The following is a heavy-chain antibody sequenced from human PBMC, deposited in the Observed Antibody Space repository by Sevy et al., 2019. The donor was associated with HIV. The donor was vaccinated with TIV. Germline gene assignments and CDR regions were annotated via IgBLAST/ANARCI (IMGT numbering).Heavy chain of an antibody. CDR3: ARGQPQGVVILPGDMWGGVDY. CDR2: ISAYTGNT. D-gene: IGHD2-2*01. J-gene: IGHJ4*02. V-gene: IGHV1-18*01. Sequence: ASVKVSCNTSGYTFTSYGISWVRQAPGQGLEWMGWISAYTGNTNFAQKFQGRVTMTTETSTSTAYMELSSLRSDDTAVYFCARGQPQGVVILPGDMWGGVDYWGQGTVVTVSS. CDR1: GYTFTSYG.